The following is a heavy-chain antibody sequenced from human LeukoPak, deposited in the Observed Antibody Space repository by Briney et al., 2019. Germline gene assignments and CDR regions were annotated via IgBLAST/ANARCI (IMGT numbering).Heavy chain of an antibody. Sequence: SETLSLTCTVSGGSISSSSYYWGWIRQPPGKGLEWIGSIYYSGSTYYNPSLKSRVTISVDTSKNQFSLKLSSVTAADTAVYYCARRSSSGWLFDYWGQGTLVTVSS. V-gene: IGHV4-39*01. CDR3: ARRSSSGWLFDY. J-gene: IGHJ4*02. CDR1: GGSISSSSYY. D-gene: IGHD6-19*01. CDR2: IYYSGST.